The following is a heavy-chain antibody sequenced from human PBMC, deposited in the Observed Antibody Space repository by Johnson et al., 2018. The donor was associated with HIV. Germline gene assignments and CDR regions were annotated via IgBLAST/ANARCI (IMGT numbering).Heavy chain of an antibody. CDR2: IRDDGSDK. D-gene: IGHD2-15*01. V-gene: IGHV3-30*02. J-gene: IGHJ3*02. CDR1: GFTFSDYG. CDR3: AREGIWYCSGGSCYGAFDI. Sequence: VESGGGVVQPGGSLRLSCAASGFTFSDYGIHWVRQVPGKGLEWVAFIRDDGSDKFYGDSVKGRFSISRDNAKNTLYLQMNSLRADDTAVYYCAREGIWYCSGGSCYGAFDIWGQGTSVTVSS.